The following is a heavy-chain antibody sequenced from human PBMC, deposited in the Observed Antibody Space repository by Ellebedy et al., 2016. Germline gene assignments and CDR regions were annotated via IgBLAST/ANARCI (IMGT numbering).Heavy chain of an antibody. D-gene: IGHD5-12*01. CDR3: ARGHTITSYMDV. V-gene: IGHV1-69*13. J-gene: IGHJ6*03. CDR1: GGTFSSYA. CDR2: IIPIFGTA. Sequence: SVKVSCXASGGTFSSYAISWVRQAPGQGLEWMGGIIPIFGTANYAQKFQGRVTITADESTSTAYMELSSLRSEDTAVYYCARGHTITSYMDVWGKGTTVTVSS.